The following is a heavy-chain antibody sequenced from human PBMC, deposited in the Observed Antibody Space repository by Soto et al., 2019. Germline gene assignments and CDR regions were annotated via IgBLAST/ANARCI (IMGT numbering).Heavy chain of an antibody. CDR1: GFTFNTYG. CDR3: ARDLGQGNGPFDY. J-gene: IGHJ4*02. Sequence: QVQLVESGGGVVQPGRSLRLSCAASGFTFNTYGMHWVRQAPGKGLEWVAVIWHDGGKKYYADSAKGRFTISRDNSKNTLFLQMNSLSAEDTAVYYCARDLGQGNGPFDYWGQGTLVTVSS. V-gene: IGHV3-33*01. D-gene: IGHD1-26*01. CDR2: IWHDGGKK.